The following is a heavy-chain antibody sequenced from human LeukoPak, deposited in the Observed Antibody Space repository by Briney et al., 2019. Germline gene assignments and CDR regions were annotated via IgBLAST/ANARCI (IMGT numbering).Heavy chain of an antibody. CDR3: ARGNYSGSGTPDY. V-gene: IGHV4-38-2*01. D-gene: IGHD3-10*01. Sequence: SETLSPTCAVSGYSLSSGDYWGWIRQPPGTGLEWIGSIYHSGSTYYNPSLKSRVAISVDTSKNQFSLKLSSVTAADTAVYYCARGNYSGSGTPDYWGQGTLVTVSS. J-gene: IGHJ4*02. CDR1: GYSLSSGDY. CDR2: IYHSGST.